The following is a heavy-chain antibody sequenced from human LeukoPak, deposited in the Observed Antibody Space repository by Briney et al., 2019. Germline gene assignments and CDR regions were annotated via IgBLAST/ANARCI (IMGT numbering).Heavy chain of an antibody. V-gene: IGHV3-11*01. CDR3: ARCSGWYHGMDV. J-gene: IGHJ6*02. D-gene: IGHD6-19*01. Sequence: GRSHRLSCPPSSSTYSSYYISWIRQAPGEGRGWISYIRSRGRTIYYANSVKGRFTISRENAKNSLYLQMNSTRAEDTAVYYCARCSGWYHGMDVWGQGTTVTVS. CDR1: SSTYSSYY. CDR2: IRSRGRTI.